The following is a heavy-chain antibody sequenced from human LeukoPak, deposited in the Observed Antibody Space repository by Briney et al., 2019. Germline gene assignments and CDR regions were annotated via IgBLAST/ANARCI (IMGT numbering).Heavy chain of an antibody. CDR1: GFTFSSYG. D-gene: IGHD3-9*01. CDR2: ISGSGGST. Sequence: PGGSLRLSCAAAGFTFSSYGMSWVRQAPGKGLEWVSGISGSGGSTYYADSVKGRFTISRDNSKNTLYLQMNSLRAEDTAVYYCARGDFDWLLGDDAFDIWGQGTMVTVSS. CDR3: ARGDFDWLLGDDAFDI. V-gene: IGHV3-23*01. J-gene: IGHJ3*02.